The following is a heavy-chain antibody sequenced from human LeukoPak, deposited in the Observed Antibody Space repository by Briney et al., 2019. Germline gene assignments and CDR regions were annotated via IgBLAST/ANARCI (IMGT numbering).Heavy chain of an antibody. D-gene: IGHD3-16*01. CDR3: GRWGGGFDY. Sequence: RGSLRHSRAPPRFTFISYWMSWVRQAPRKRLEWVANIKQDGSEKYYVDSVKGRFTISRDKVKNSLYLHVDRLRVEDTGVYYCGRWGGGFDYWGQGTLVTVS. CDR2: IKQDGSEK. CDR1: RFTFISYW. V-gene: IGHV3-7*04. J-gene: IGHJ4*02.